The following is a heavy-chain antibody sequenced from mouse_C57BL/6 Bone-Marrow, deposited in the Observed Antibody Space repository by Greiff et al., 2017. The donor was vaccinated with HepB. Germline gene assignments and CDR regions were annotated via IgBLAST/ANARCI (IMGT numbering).Heavy chain of an antibody. D-gene: IGHD3-2*02. CDR2: ILPGSGST. J-gene: IGHJ3*01. CDR3: AKAHTTQSPFAC. Sequence: VQLQQSGAELVKPGASVKLSCKATGYTFTGYWIEWVKQRPGHGLEWIGDILPGSGSTNYNEKFKDKATFTADTSSNTAYMQLSSLTTEDSAIYERAKAHTTQSPFACWGQRTLVTVSA. V-gene: IGHV1-9*01. CDR1: GYTFTGYW.